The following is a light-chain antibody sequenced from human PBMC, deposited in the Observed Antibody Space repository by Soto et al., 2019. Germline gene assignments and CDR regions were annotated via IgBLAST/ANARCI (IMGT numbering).Light chain of an antibody. Sequence: DIQMTQSPSSLSASVGDRVTITCRASQSISSYLNWYQQKPGKAPKLLIYTASSLQSGVPSRSSGSGSGTDFTLTISCLQPEDFATYYCQQSYSTPYTFGQGTKLEIK. CDR2: TAS. V-gene: IGKV1-39*01. J-gene: IGKJ2*01. CDR1: QSISSY. CDR3: QQSYSTPYT.